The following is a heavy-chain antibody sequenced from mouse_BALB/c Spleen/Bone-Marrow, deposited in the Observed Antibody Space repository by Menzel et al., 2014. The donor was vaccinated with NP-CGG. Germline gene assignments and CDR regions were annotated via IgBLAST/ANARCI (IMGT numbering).Heavy chain of an antibody. Sequence: EVHLVESGGGLVQPGGSLKLSCAASGFDFSRYWMSWVRQAPGKGLEWIGEINPDSSTINYTPSLKDKFIISRDNAKNTLYLQMSKVRSEDTALYYCARPGGPTMIPQAWFAYRGQGTLVTVSA. J-gene: IGHJ3*01. CDR1: GFDFSRYW. CDR3: ARPGGPTMIPQAWFAY. D-gene: IGHD2-4*01. V-gene: IGHV4-1*02. CDR2: INPDSSTI.